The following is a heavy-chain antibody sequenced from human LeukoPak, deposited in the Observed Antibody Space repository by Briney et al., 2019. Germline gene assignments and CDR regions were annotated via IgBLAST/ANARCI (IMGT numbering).Heavy chain of an antibody. Sequence: GGSLSLSCAASRFTFSSYSMNWVRQAPGKGLEWVSYISSSSSTIYYADSVKGRFTISRDNAKNSLYLQMNSLRDEDTAVYYCARDNYGDYVAVFDYWGQGTLVTVSS. D-gene: IGHD4-17*01. CDR1: RFTFSSYS. J-gene: IGHJ4*02. V-gene: IGHV3-48*02. CDR2: ISSSSSTI. CDR3: ARDNYGDYVAVFDY.